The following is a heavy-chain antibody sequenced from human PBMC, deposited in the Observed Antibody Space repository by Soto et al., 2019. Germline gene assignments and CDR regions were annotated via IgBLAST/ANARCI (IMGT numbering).Heavy chain of an antibody. D-gene: IGHD3-16*02. V-gene: IGHV1-3*01. CDR2: INAGNRNT. CDR3: ARGYDHVWGSYRADAFDI. J-gene: IGHJ3*02. Sequence: ASVKVSCKASGYTFTNYAIHWVRQAPGQRLEWMGWINAGNRNTEYSQKLQGRVIMTKDTSASTAYMELSSLTSEDTAVYYCARGYDHVWGSYRADAFDIWGQGTMVTVSS. CDR1: GYTFTNYA.